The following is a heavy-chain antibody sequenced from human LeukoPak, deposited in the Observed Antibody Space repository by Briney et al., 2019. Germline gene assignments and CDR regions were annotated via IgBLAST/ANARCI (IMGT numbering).Heavy chain of an antibody. V-gene: IGHV4-39*07. D-gene: IGHD2-2*01. J-gene: IGHJ5*02. CDR1: GGSISSSSYY. CDR2: IYYSGST. Sequence: PSETLSLTCTVSGGSISSSSYYWGWIRQPPGKGLEWIGSIYYSGSTYYNPSLKSRVTISVDTSKNQFSLKLSSVTAADTAVYYCARVVPRPVFWFDPWGQGTLVTVSS. CDR3: ARVVPRPVFWFDP.